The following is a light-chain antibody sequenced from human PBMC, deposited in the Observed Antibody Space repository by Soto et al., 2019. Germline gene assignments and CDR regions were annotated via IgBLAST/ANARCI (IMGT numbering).Light chain of an antibody. CDR2: DVS. J-gene: IGLJ1*01. Sequence: QSVLTQPASVSGSPGQSITISCTGTSSDVGGYNYVSWYQQHPGEAPKLMIYDVSDRPSGVSNRFSAFKSGNTASLTISGLQPEDEADYFCCSYTSSSTPWVFGTGTKVTVL. V-gene: IGLV2-14*03. CDR3: CSYTSSSTPWV. CDR1: SSDVGGYNY.